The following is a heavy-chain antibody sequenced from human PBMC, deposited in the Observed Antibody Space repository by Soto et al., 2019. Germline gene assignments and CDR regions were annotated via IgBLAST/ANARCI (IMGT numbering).Heavy chain of an antibody. D-gene: IGHD2-2*02. CDR1: GFSLSTSGVA. J-gene: IGHJ6*02. CDR2: IYWNGDE. Sequence: GSGPTLVNPTQTLTLTCTFSGFSLSTSGVAVGWIRQPPGKALEWLAFIYWNGDERYSPSLKSRLTITKDTPKNQVVLTMTDMAPVDTATYYCAHRRDYNYGMDVWGQGTTVTVSS. V-gene: IGHV2-5*01. CDR3: AHRRDYNYGMDV.